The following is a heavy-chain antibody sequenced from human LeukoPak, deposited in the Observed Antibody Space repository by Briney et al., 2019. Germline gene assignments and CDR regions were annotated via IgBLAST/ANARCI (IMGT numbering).Heavy chain of an antibody. CDR2: ISYDGSNK. CDR1: GFTFSSYA. CDR3: ARDGKYCSDTSCYSAMVTVGFDY. D-gene: IGHD2-2*01. V-gene: IGHV3-30-3*01. Sequence: GGSLRLSCAASGFTFSSYAMHWVRQAPGKGLEWVAAISYDGSNKYHADSVKGRFSISRDNSKNTLYLQMNSLGDEDTAVYYCARDGKYCSDTSCYSAMVTVGFDYWGQGTLVTVSS. J-gene: IGHJ4*02.